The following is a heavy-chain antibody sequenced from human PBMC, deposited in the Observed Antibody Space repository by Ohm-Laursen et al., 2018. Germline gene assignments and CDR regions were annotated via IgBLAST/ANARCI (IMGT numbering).Heavy chain of an antibody. CDR3: AKDLARTPIVVVIDGFDY. J-gene: IGHJ4*02. V-gene: IGHV3-23*01. CDR2: ISGSGGST. D-gene: IGHD3-22*01. Sequence: SLRLSCAASGFTVSSNYMSWVRQAPGKGLEWVSAISGSGGSTYYADSVKGRFTISRDNSKNTLYLQMNSLRAEDTAVYYCAKDLARTPIVVVIDGFDYWGQGTLVTVSS. CDR1: GFTVSSNY.